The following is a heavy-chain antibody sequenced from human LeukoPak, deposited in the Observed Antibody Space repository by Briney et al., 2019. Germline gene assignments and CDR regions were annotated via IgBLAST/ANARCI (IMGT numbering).Heavy chain of an antibody. CDR3: ARTRAPSNGRVLYYMDV. CDR1: GFTFSSYS. Sequence: GGSLRLSCAASGFTFSSYSMNWVRQAPGKGLEWVASIISISSHIYYADSVKGRFTISRDNAKNSLYLQMNSLRAEDTAVYYCARTRAPSNGRVLYYMDVWGKGTTVTVSS. J-gene: IGHJ6*03. V-gene: IGHV3-21*01. CDR2: IISISSHI. D-gene: IGHD2-2*01.